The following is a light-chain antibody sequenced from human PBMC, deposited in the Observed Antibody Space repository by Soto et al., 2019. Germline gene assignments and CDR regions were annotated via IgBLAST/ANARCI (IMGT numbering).Light chain of an antibody. V-gene: IGKV3-20*01. Sequence: EIVLTQSPASLSLSLGERATLSYSASQSVESAFFAWYQQTPGQPPRLLIHGASRRAAGIPDRFSGSGSETDFSLTISRLEPEDFAVYYCQQYASSVTFGQGTKVEI. CDR1: QSVESAF. CDR3: QQYASSVT. J-gene: IGKJ1*01. CDR2: GAS.